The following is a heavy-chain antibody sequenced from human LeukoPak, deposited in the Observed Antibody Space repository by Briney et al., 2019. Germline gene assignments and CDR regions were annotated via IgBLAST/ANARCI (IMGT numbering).Heavy chain of an antibody. CDR1: GFTFSSYA. CDR3: ARDGSGSYYTSLHDY. J-gene: IGHJ4*02. CDR2: ISYDGSSK. D-gene: IGHD3-10*01. Sequence: GGSLRLSCAASGFTFSSYAMHWVRQAPGKGLEWVAVISYDGSSKYYAGSVKGRFTISRDNSKNTLYLQMNSLRAEDTAVYYCARDGSGSYYTSLHDYWGQGTLVTVSS. V-gene: IGHV3-30-3*01.